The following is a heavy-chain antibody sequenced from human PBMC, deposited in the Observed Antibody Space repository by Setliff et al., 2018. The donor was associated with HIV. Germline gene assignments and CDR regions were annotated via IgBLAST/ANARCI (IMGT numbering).Heavy chain of an antibody. CDR2: IWPVDSDT. D-gene: IGHD3-3*01. CDR1: ASSFTNYW. CDR3: ARLSKYYDFWTPDS. Sequence: GESLKISCQGSASSFTNYWVGWVRQMPDEGLEWLGLIWPVDSDTIYNPSFQGQVTLSADKSISTVYLQWSSLRAPDTAMYCCARLSKYYDFWTPDSWGQGTLVTVS. V-gene: IGHV5-51*01. J-gene: IGHJ4*02.